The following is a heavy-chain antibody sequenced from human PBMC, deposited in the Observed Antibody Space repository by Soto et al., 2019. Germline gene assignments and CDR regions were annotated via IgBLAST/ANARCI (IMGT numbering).Heavy chain of an antibody. CDR3: AAPRGGGAFDI. CDR2: IIPILGIA. D-gene: IGHD3-10*01. CDR1: GGTFSSYT. J-gene: IGHJ3*02. Sequence: QVQLVQSGAEVKKPGSSVKVSCKASGGTFSSYTISWVRQAPGQGLEWMGRIIPILGIANYAQKFQGRVTSHADKTTSTASTGRGSLRSEGTAVYYCAAPRGGGAFDIWGQGTMVTVSS. V-gene: IGHV1-69*02.